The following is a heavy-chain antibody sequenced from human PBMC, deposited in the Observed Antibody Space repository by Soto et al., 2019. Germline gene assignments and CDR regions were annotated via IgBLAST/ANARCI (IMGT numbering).Heavy chain of an antibody. D-gene: IGHD6-19*01. Sequence: QVQLQESGPGLVKPSGTLSLTCAVSGDSISSSNWWSWVRQPPGKGLEWSGEIYHSGSTNYNPSLKSRVTISVDKSKNHFSLKLSSVNAADTAVYYCTREGYRSGWIHFDHWGQGALVTVSS. V-gene: IGHV4-4*02. CDR2: IYHSGST. CDR3: TREGYRSGWIHFDH. J-gene: IGHJ4*02. CDR1: GDSISSSNW.